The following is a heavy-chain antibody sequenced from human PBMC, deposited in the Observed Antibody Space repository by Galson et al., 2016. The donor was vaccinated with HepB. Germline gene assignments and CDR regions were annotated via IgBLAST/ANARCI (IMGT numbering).Heavy chain of an antibody. V-gene: IGHV3-7*01. CDR3: ARNYGPFDL. CDR2: MNQDGSEK. Sequence: SLRLSCAASGFTFSNYWLSWVRQAPGKGLEWVANMNQDGSEKYFVDSVKGRFTISSDNAQNSVYLQMNSLRAEDTAVYYCARNYGPFDLWGQGTLVIVSS. D-gene: IGHD3-16*01. CDR1: GFTFSNYW. J-gene: IGHJ5*02.